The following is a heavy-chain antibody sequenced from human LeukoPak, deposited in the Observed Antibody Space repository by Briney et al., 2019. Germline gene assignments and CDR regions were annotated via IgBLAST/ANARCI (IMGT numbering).Heavy chain of an antibody. V-gene: IGHV1-18*01. Sequence: SVKVSCKASGYTFTSFGISWVRQAPGQGLEWMGWISAYNGNTNSAQKFQGRVTMTTDTSTSTAYMELRSLRSDDTAVFYCVRDLGVDTSMIFFDYWGQGTLVTVSS. D-gene: IGHD5-18*01. CDR3: VRDLGVDTSMIFFDY. J-gene: IGHJ4*02. CDR1: GYTFTSFG. CDR2: ISAYNGNT.